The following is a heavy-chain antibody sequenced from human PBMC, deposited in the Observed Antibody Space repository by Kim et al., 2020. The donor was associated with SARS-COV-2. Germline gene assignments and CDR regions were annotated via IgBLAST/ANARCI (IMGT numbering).Heavy chain of an antibody. J-gene: IGHJ4*02. CDR1: GFTFSSYA. D-gene: IGHD3-22*01. CDR2: ISYDGSNK. V-gene: IGHV3-30*04. Sequence: GGSLRLSCAASGFTFSSYAMHWVRQAPGKGLEWVAVISYDGSNKYYADSVKGRFTISRDNSKKTLYLQMNSLRAEDTAVYYCARVLFLTYYYDSSGLPGVDYWGQGTLVTVSS. CDR3: ARVLFLTYYYDSSGLPGVDY.